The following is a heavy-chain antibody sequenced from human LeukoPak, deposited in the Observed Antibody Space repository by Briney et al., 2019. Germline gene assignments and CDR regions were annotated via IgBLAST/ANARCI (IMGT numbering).Heavy chain of an antibody. J-gene: IGHJ3*02. CDR1: GCTFGDYC. Sequence: GGSLRLSCTASGCTFGDYCMTWVRQAPPKVLQWVGLIRSKAYTGTPEYAASVKGRFTISRDDSKSIAYLQMNSLKAEDTAVYYCASSIWQWLAQDAFDIWGQGTMVTVSS. D-gene: IGHD6-19*01. CDR3: ASSIWQWLAQDAFDI. CDR2: IRSKAYTGTP. V-gene: IGHV3-49*04.